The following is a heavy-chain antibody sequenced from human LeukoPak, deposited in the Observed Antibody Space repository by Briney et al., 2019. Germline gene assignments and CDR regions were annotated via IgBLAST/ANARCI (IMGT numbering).Heavy chain of an antibody. CDR3: ARDIVVVPAAGDYYYYYMDV. Sequence: SETLSLTCTVSGGPTSSSSYYWGWIRQPPGKGLEWIGSIYYSGSTYYNPSLKSRVTISVDTSKNQFSLKLSSVTAADTAVYYCARDIVVVPAAGDYYYYYMDVWGKGTTVTVSS. V-gene: IGHV4-39*07. J-gene: IGHJ6*03. D-gene: IGHD2-2*01. CDR2: IYYSGST. CDR1: GGPTSSSSYY.